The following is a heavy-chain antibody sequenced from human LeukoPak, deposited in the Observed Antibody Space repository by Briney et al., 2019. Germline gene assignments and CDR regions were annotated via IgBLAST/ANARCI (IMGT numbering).Heavy chain of an antibody. V-gene: IGHV4-38-2*02. CDR2: NYHSRST. CDR3: ARGPYYYDSSGYYYLY. D-gene: IGHD3-22*01. CDR1: GYSISSGYY. J-gene: IGHJ4*02. Sequence: SETLSLTCTVSGYSISSGYYWGWIRQPPGKGLEWIGINYHSRSTYYNPSLTSRVTISVDTSKNQFSLKLSSVTAADTAVYYCARGPYYYDSSGYYYLYWGQGTLVTVSS.